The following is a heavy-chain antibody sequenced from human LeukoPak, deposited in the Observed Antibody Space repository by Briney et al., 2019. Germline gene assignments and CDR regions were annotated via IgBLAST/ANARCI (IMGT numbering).Heavy chain of an antibody. V-gene: IGHV4-59*01. Sequence: SETLSLTCIVSGGSISPYHWSWIRQPPGKGLEWIGCIYYSGSTNYHPSLKSRVTISVDMSKNQLSLKLRSVSAADTAVYYCARVMNGVATTFDYWGQGTLVTVSS. CDR1: GGSISPYH. CDR3: ARVMNGVATTFDY. CDR2: IYYSGST. J-gene: IGHJ4*02. D-gene: IGHD5-12*01.